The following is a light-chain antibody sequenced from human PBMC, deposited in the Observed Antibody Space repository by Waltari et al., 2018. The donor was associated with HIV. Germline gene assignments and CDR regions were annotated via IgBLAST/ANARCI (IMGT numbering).Light chain of an antibody. CDR1: QSVSSN. Sequence: EIVMTQSPATLSVSPGERATLSCRASQSVSSNLAWYQQKPGQAPRLLIYGASTRATGIPARFSGSGSGTEVTLTISSLQSEDFAVYYCQQYNNWPPLTFGGGTKVEI. J-gene: IGKJ4*01. CDR2: GAS. V-gene: IGKV3-15*01. CDR3: QQYNNWPPLT.